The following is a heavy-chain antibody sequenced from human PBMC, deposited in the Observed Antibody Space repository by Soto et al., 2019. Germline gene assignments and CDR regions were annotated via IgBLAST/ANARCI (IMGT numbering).Heavy chain of an antibody. J-gene: IGHJ6*02. V-gene: IGHV1-8*01. CDR1: GYTFTSYD. CDR2: MSPNSGAT. D-gene: IGHD1-1*01. CDR3: ARGVDAGVDV. Sequence: QVQLVQSGAEVTKHGASVKVSCKASGYTFTSYDINWVRQATGQGLEWMGWMSPNSGATGYAQKFQRRVTMTGDTSISPAYVYLSNLRSAHTATDYWARGVDAGVDVWGQGSTVTVAS.